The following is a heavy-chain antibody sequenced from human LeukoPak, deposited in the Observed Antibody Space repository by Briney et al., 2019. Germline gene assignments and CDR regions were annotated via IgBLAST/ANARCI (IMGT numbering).Heavy chain of an antibody. Sequence: PGGSLRLSCAASGFTFSSYAMSWVRQAPGKGLEWVSAISGSGGSTYYADSVKGRFTISRDNSKNTLYLQMNSQRAEDTAVYYCAKLPGGYFDWLLSRYFDYWGQGTLVTVSS. J-gene: IGHJ4*02. D-gene: IGHD3-9*01. V-gene: IGHV3-23*01. CDR3: AKLPGGYFDWLLSRYFDY. CDR1: GFTFSSYA. CDR2: ISGSGGST.